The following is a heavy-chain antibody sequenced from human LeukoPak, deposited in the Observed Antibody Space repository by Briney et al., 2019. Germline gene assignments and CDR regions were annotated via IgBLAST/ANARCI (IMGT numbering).Heavy chain of an antibody. V-gene: IGHV3-23*01. CDR3: AKSPRGILTGYYTNFDY. J-gene: IGHJ4*02. Sequence: PGGSLRLSCAASGFTFSSYAMSWVRQAPGKGLEWVSAISGSGGSTYYADSVKGRFTISRDNSKNTLYLQMNSLRAEDTAVYYCAKSPRGILTGYYTNFDYWGQGTLVTVSS. CDR2: ISGSGGST. CDR1: GFTFSSYA. D-gene: IGHD3-9*01.